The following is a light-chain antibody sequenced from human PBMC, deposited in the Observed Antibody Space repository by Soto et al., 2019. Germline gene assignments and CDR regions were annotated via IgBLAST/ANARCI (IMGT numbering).Light chain of an antibody. V-gene: IGKV3-15*01. CDR1: QSVSDR. Sequence: IVVTQSPHTLSVSPGERATLSCRASQSVSDRVVWYQQKSGQAPSLLIYAASTRAAGVPARFSGSGSGTEFTLTVSSLQSEDFAVYFCQQYADWPKTFGQGTKVDI. CDR2: AAS. J-gene: IGKJ1*01. CDR3: QQYADWPKT.